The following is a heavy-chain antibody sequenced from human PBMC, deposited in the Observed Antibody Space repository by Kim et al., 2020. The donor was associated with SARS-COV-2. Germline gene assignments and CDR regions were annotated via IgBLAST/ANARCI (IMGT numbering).Heavy chain of an antibody. CDR2: ISGGGAKT. D-gene: IGHD3-10*01. Sequence: GGSLRLSCAASGFTFDSYAMQWVRQAPGKGLVWVSYISGGGAKTYYAASVKGRFTISRDNSKNTLFLQVNSLRAEDTALYYCAKCHSGWGNGAFDIWGLGTMLTLSS. J-gene: IGHJ3*02. CDR1: GFTFDSYA. CDR3: AKCHSGWGNGAFDI. V-gene: IGHV3-23*01.